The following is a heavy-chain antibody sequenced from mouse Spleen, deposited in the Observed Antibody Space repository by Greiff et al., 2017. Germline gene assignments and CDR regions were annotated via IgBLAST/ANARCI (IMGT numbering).Heavy chain of an antibody. Sequence: VQLQQSGAELVKPGASVKLSCKASGYTFTSYWMHWVKQRPGQGLEWIGEIDPSDSYTNYNQKFKGKATLTVDKSSSTAYMQLSSLTSEDSAVYYCAKFITTAPYAMDYWGQGTSVTVSS. CDR2: IDPSDSYT. J-gene: IGHJ4*01. CDR1: GYTFTSYW. CDR3: AKFITTAPYAMDY. D-gene: IGHD1-2*01. V-gene: IGHV1-69*02.